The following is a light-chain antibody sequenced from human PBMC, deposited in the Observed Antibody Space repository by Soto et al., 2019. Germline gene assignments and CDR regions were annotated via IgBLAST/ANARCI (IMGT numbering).Light chain of an antibody. J-gene: IGKJ1*01. CDR1: QSVSSN. CDR2: GAS. CDR3: QQYNNWPPWT. Sequence: EIVMTQSPATLSVSPVERATLSCMASQSVSSNLAWYQQKPGQAPRLLIYGASTRATGIPGRFSGSGSGTEFTLSISSLQSEDFAVYYCQQYNNWPPWTFGQGAKVDIK. V-gene: IGKV3-15*01.